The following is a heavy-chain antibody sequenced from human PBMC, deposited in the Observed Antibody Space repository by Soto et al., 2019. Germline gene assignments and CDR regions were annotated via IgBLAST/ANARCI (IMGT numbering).Heavy chain of an antibody. Sequence: SVKAPCKASGGPFSSYAISWVRQAPGQGLEWMGGIIPIFGTANYAQKFQGRVTITADESTSTAYIELSSLRSEDTAVFYCARIYCSGGSCYIGTDYYGMDVWGQGTTVTVSS. J-gene: IGHJ6*02. D-gene: IGHD2-15*01. CDR3: ARIYCSGGSCYIGTDYYGMDV. CDR2: IIPIFGTA. V-gene: IGHV1-69*13. CDR1: GGPFSSYA.